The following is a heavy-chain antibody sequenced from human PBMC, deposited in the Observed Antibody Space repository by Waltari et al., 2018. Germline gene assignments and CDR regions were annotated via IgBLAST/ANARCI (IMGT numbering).Heavy chain of an antibody. D-gene: IGHD4-4*01. CDR1: GFTFGSYD. J-gene: IGHJ4*02. V-gene: IGHV3-23*01. Sequence: DVQLLESGGGFVQPGGSLRLSCAASGFTFGSYDMNGVRQPPGKGLEWVETSTTSGVTTYYRDSVKGRFSISRDNSKSTLHLQMNSLRAEDTAVYYCAKGAVTTGFNHWGQGTLVTVSS. CDR3: AKGAVTTGFNH. CDR2: STTSGVTT.